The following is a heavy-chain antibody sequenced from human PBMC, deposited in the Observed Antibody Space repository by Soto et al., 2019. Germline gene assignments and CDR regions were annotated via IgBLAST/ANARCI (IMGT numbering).Heavy chain of an antibody. CDR1: GGTFSSYA. V-gene: IGHV1-69*12. D-gene: IGHD6-13*01. Sequence: QVQLVQSGAEVKKPGSSVKVSCKASGGTFSSYAISWVRQAPGQGLEWMGGIIPIFGTANYAQKFQGRVTITADESTSRAYLELSSLRSEDTAVYYCASKPFGYSSSWYDWFDPWGQGTLVTVSS. CDR3: ASKPFGYSSSWYDWFDP. CDR2: IIPIFGTA. J-gene: IGHJ5*02.